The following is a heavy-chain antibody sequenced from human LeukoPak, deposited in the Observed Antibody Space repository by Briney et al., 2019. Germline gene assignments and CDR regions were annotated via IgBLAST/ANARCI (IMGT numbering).Heavy chain of an antibody. D-gene: IGHD1-26*01. CDR1: GLIYSLYN. CDR2: ISLTGET. V-gene: IGHV4-34*01. J-gene: IGHJ4*02. CDR3: ASASGPSCPSGY. Sequence: PGGSLSLFCTASGLIYSLYNIIGIRQPPGQGLEWIGEISLTGETNYSPSLNGRVTMSLDEYRNQLFLNLTALYSCGTADYYCASASGPSCPSGYWGQGNRVIVPP.